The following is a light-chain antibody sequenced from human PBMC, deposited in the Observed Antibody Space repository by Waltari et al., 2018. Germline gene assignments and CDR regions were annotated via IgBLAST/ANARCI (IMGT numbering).Light chain of an antibody. CDR1: SLRSYY. Sequence: SSELTQDPAVSVALGQTVRITCQGDSLRSYYASWYQQKPGQAPVLVIYGKNNRPLGIPDRFSGSSSGNTTSLTITGAQAEDEADYYCNSRDSSGNHLEFGGGTKLTVL. V-gene: IGLV3-19*01. CDR2: GKN. CDR3: NSRDSSGNHLE. J-gene: IGLJ3*02.